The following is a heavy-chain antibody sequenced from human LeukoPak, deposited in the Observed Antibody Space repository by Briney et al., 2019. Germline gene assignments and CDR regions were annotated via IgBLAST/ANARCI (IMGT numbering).Heavy chain of an antibody. J-gene: IGHJ5*02. CDR2: IYHTSST. V-gene: IGHV4-38-2*02. CDR1: GYSISSGYY. Sequence: SETLSLTCTVSGYSISSGYYWAWIRQTPGKGLEWIGSIYHTSSTYRNPSLRSRVTISVDTSKNQFSLNLTSLTAADTAVYYCARGGARYQLLNWSDPWGQGTLVTVSS. D-gene: IGHD2-2*01. CDR3: ARGGARYQLLNWSDP.